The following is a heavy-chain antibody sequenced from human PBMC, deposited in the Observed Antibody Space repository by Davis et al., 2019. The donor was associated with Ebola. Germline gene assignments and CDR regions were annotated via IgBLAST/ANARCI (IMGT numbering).Heavy chain of an antibody. CDR3: ARDGGGSSPFVYYYYYYMDA. CDR1: GGPMSPYY. D-gene: IGHD2-15*01. Sequence: MPSETLSPTFPVPGGPMSPYYWSWIRQPPGKELGWIGSIYYSGNPNFNPPLKGRVTISVDTSKNQFSLNLDSMNAADTAGYYCARDGGGSSPFVYYYYYYMDAWGKGTTVTVSS. V-gene: IGHV4-59*01. CDR2: IYYSGNP. J-gene: IGHJ6*03.